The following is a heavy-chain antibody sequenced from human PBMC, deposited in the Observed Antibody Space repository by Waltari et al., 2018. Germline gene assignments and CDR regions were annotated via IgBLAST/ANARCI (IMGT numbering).Heavy chain of an antibody. CDR2: IYYSGST. J-gene: IGHJ6*03. CDR1: GGSISSYY. D-gene: IGHD6-19*01. V-gene: IGHV4-59*01. CDR3: ARDTAVAGTRSYYYYMDV. Sequence: QVQLQESGPGLVKPSETLSLTCTVSGGSISSYYWSWIRQPTGKGLEWIGYIYYSGSTTYNPSLKSRVTISVDTSKNQFSLKLSSVTAADTAVYYCARDTAVAGTRSYYYYMDVWGKGTTVTVSS.